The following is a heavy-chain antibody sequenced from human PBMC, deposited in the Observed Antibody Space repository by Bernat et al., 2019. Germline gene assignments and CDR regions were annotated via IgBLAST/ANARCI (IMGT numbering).Heavy chain of an antibody. V-gene: IGHV3-33*01. D-gene: IGHD6-19*01. CDR1: GFTFSASG. J-gene: IGHJ4*02. CDR3: ARHCSAWSRDH. Sequence: QVHLVESGGGVVQPGRSLRLSCAASGFTFSASGMDWVRQAPGKGLEWVSLISYDGNNKNYADSVKGRFTISRDNSKNTVYLQMDSMRAEDSAIYYCARHCSAWSRDHWGLGTLVTVSS. CDR2: ISYDGNNK.